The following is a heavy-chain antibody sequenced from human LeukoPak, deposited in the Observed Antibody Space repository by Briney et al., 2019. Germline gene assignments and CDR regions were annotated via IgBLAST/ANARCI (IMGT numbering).Heavy chain of an antibody. CDR3: ARDRRYCSGGSCYFDYFFDY. V-gene: IGHV3-30-3*01. CDR1: GFTFNSYA. Sequence: GRSLRLSCAASGFTFNSYAVHWVRQAPGKGLEWVAVISYDGSISFYAASVKGRFTISRDNSKNTLYLQMNSLRADDTALYFCARDRRYCSGGSCYFDYFFDYWGQGTLVTVSS. J-gene: IGHJ4*02. CDR2: ISYDGSIS. D-gene: IGHD2-15*01.